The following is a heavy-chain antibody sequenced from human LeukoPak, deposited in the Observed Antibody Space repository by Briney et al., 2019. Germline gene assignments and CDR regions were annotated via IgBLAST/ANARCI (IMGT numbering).Heavy chain of an antibody. CDR2: INPNSGGT. J-gene: IGHJ4*02. D-gene: IGHD2-15*01. Sequence: ASVKVSCKASGYTFTSYGINWVRQAPGQGLEWMGWINPNSGGTNYAQKFQGRVTMTRDTSISTVYMELSRLRSDDTALYYCARAGGYCGRISCPYYFDYWGQGSLVAVSS. V-gene: IGHV1-2*02. CDR3: ARAGGYCGRISCPYYFDY. CDR1: GYTFTSYG.